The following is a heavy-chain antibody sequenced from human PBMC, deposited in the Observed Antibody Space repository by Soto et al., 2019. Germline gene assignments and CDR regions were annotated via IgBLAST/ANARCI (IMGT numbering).Heavy chain of an antibody. D-gene: IGHD3-22*01. CDR2: IIPIFGTA. Sequence: GASVEVSCKAPGGTFSIYAIICVRQAPGQGLEWMGGIIPIFGTANYAQKFQGRVTITADESTSTAYMELSSLRSEDTAVYFCARARGYESSLGLYYWGQGTLVTV. CDR1: GGTFSIYA. CDR3: ARARGYESSLGLYY. J-gene: IGHJ4*02. V-gene: IGHV1-69*13.